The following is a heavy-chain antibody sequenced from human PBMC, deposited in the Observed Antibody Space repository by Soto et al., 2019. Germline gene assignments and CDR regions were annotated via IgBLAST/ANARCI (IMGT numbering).Heavy chain of an antibody. CDR2: IYHSGST. CDR3: ARVITTVTTLDY. V-gene: IGHV4-30-2*01. CDR1: GGSISSGGYS. J-gene: IGHJ4*02. D-gene: IGHD4-17*01. Sequence: QLQLQESGSGLVKPSQTLSLTCAVSGGSISSGGYSWSWIRQPPGKGLEWIGYIYHSGSTYYNPSLKSRVTISLDRSKKQFSLKLISVTAAETAVYYCARVITTVTTLDYWGQGTLVTVSS.